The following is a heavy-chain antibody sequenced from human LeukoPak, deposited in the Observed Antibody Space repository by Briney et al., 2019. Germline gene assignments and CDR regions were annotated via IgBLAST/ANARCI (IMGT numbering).Heavy chain of an antibody. D-gene: IGHD2-21*01. J-gene: IGHJ4*02. V-gene: IGHV4-59*08. Sequence: PSETLSLTCSVSGGSIRSYYWGWIRQPPGKALDWIGYISNSGTTNYNPSLKSRVTISVDTSKNQFSLRVSSVTAADTAVYYCARHLNNCGDDCYIFDYWGQGTLVTVSS. CDR1: GGSIRSYY. CDR2: ISNSGTT. CDR3: ARHLNNCGDDCYIFDY.